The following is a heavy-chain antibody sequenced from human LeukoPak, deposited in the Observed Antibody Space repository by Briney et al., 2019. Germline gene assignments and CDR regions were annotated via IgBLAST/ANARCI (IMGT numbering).Heavy chain of an antibody. Sequence: ASVKVSCKASGYTFTSYDINWVRQATGQGLEWMGWMNPNSGNTGYAQKFQGRVTMTRNTPISTAYMELSSLRSEDTAVYYCARTPTKVAAAGTSWFDPWGQGTLVTVSS. V-gene: IGHV1-8*01. D-gene: IGHD6-13*01. CDR2: MNPNSGNT. CDR3: ARTPTKVAAAGTSWFDP. J-gene: IGHJ5*02. CDR1: GYTFTSYD.